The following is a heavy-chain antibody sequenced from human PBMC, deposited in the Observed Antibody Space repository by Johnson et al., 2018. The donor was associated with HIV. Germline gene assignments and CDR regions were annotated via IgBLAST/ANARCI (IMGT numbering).Heavy chain of an antibody. CDR1: GLSFSNFG. CDR3: AKVADPYCGGDCYSWLFAFDI. Sequence: QVQLVESGGGVVQPGKSLTLSCVGSGLSFSNFGIHWVRQAPGKGPEWVAVISFDGNLKKYADSVKGRFTISRDNSKNTLYLQMNSLRPEDTAVYYCAKVADPYCGGDCYSWLFAFDIWGQGTMVTVSS. D-gene: IGHD2-21*02. CDR2: ISFDGNLK. J-gene: IGHJ3*02. V-gene: IGHV3-30*18.